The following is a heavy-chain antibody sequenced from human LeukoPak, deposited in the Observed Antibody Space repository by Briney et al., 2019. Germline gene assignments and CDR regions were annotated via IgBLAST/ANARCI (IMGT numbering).Heavy chain of an antibody. D-gene: IGHD3-10*01. V-gene: IGHV4-59*12. CDR1: GGSISSYY. Sequence: SETLSLTCTVSGGSISSYYWSWIRQPPGKGLEWIGYIYYSGSTNYNPSLKSRVTISVDTSKNQFSLKLSSVTAADTAVYYCARVKLWFGELSFDYWGQGTLVTVSS. J-gene: IGHJ4*02. CDR2: IYYSGST. CDR3: ARVKLWFGELSFDY.